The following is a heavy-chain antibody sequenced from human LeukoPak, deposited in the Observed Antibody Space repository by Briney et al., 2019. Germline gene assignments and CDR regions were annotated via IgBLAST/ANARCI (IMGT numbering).Heavy chain of an antibody. D-gene: IGHD1-26*01. V-gene: IGHV3-7*01. CDR3: ARSGELLDAFDI. CDR1: GFTFSSNW. Sequence: PGGSLRLSCAASGFTFSSNWMSWVRQAPGKGLEWVANIKQDGSEKYYVDSVRGRFTISSDNAKNSLYLQMNSLRAEDTAVYYCARSGELLDAFDIWGQGTMVTVSS. J-gene: IGHJ3*02. CDR2: IKQDGSEK.